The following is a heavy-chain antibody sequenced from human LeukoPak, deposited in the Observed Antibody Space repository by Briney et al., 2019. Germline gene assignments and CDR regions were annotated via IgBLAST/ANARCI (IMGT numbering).Heavy chain of an antibody. CDR1: GITFDDYA. CDR3: AKDKFDGSGSYYFDY. D-gene: IGHD3-10*01. V-gene: IGHV3-43D*03. J-gene: IGHJ4*02. CDR2: ISWDGGRT. Sequence: PGGSLRLSCAASGITFDDYAMHWVRQAPGKGLEWVSLISWDGGRTYYADSVKGRFTISRDNSKNSLYLQMNSLRAEDTALYYCAKDKFDGSGSYYFDYWGQGTLVTVSS.